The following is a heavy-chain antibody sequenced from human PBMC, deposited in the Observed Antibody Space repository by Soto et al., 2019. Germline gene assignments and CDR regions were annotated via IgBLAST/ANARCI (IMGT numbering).Heavy chain of an antibody. J-gene: IGHJ4*02. CDR3: ARGVSAGVDY. Sequence: ASVKVSCKASGYSFTSLDINWVRQTAGQGLEWMGWMEPSTGRTGYAQKFQGRVTMTRDTSINTAYMELTTLTSDDTAFYYCARGVSAGVDYWGQGTLVTGSS. CDR2: MEPSTGRT. D-gene: IGHD1-26*01. V-gene: IGHV1-8*01. CDR1: GYSFTSLD.